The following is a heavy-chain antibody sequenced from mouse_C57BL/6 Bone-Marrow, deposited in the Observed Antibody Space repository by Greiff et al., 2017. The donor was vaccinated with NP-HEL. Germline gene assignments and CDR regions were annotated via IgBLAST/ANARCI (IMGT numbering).Heavy chain of an antibody. CDR3: ARDEGLGSYAMDY. Sequence: EVMLVESGGGLVKPGGSLKLSCAASGFTFSSYAMSWVRQTPEKRLEWVATISDGGSYTYYPDNVKGRFTISRDNAKNNLYLQMSHLKSEDTAMYYCARDEGLGSYAMDYWGQGTSVTVSS. V-gene: IGHV5-4*01. CDR2: ISDGGSYT. CDR1: GFTFSSYA. D-gene: IGHD4-1*01. J-gene: IGHJ4*01.